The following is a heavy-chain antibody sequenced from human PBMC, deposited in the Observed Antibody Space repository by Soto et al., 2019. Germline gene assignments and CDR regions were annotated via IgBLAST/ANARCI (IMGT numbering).Heavy chain of an antibody. CDR1: GFTFSSYW. D-gene: IGHD3-3*01. CDR3: ATEITIFGVVPRNWYFDL. Sequence: PGGSLRLSSAASGFTFSSYWMSWVRQAPGKVAEWVANIKQDGSEKYYVDSVKGRFTISRDNAKNSLYLQMNSLRAEDTAVYYCATEITIFGVVPRNWYFDLWGRGTLVTVSS. V-gene: IGHV3-7*03. CDR2: IKQDGSEK. J-gene: IGHJ2*01.